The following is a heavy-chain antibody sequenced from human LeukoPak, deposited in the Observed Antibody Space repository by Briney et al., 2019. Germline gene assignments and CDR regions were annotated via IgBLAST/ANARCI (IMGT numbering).Heavy chain of an antibody. D-gene: IGHD5-12*01. CDR3: ARERRYSGYDFDY. CDR2: ISYDGSGK. CDR1: GFTFSTYG. J-gene: IGHJ4*02. Sequence: GGSLRLSCVASGFTFSTYGMHWVRQAPGKGLVWVALISYDGSGKYYADSVKGRFTISRDNSKNTLYLQMNSLRAEDTAVYYCARERRYSGYDFDYWGQGTLVTVSS. V-gene: IGHV3-30*03.